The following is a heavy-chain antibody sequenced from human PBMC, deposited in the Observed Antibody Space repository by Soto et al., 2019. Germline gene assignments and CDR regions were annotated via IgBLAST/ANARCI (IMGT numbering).Heavy chain of an antibody. D-gene: IGHD5-12*01. V-gene: IGHV1-3*01. J-gene: IGHJ4*02. CDR1: GYTFTRYT. CDR2: INPDNGNT. CDR3: ARVQHGYNPGDLDY. Sequence: ASVKVSCKASGYTFTRYTMNWVRQAPGQRLEWMGWINPDNGNTKSSQKFQDRVIITRDTSASTAYMDLSSLRAEDTAVYYCARVQHGYNPGDLDYWGQGTLVTVSS.